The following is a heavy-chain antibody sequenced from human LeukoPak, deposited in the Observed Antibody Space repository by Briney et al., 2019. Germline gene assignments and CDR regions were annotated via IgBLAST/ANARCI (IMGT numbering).Heavy chain of an antibody. CDR3: ARDNSVGDNAWWFDP. CDR1: GYRFNSYA. CDR2: INPTGGST. J-gene: IGHJ5*02. Sequence: ASVKVSCKGSGYRFNSYALNWVRQAPGQGLEWMGLINPTGGSTGYAQKFQGRVTMTRDMSTSTDYMELSSLRSEDTAIYYCARDNSVGDNAWWFDPWGQGTLVTVSS. V-gene: IGHV1-46*02. D-gene: IGHD1-26*01.